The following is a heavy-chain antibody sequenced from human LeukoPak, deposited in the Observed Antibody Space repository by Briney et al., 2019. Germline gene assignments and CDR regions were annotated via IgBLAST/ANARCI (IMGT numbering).Heavy chain of an antibody. CDR2: IIPIFGAA. J-gene: IGHJ6*03. D-gene: IGHD6-19*01. CDR1: GGTFSSYA. CDR3: ARDKSSGWYPSYYYYYMDV. V-gene: IGHV1-69*13. Sequence: SVKVSCKASGGTFSSYAISWVRQAPGQGLEWMGGIIPIFGAANYAQKFQGRVTITADESTSTAYMELSSLRSEDTAVYYCARDKSSGWYPSYYYYYMDVWGKGTTVTVSS.